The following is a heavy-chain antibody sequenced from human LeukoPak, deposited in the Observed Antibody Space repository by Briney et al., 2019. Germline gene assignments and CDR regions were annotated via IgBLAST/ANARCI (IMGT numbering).Heavy chain of an antibody. CDR1: GGSISSYY. CDR2: IYYSGST. CDR3: ARLDYGDYVSPWFDP. J-gene: IGHJ5*02. D-gene: IGHD4-17*01. V-gene: IGHV4-59*08. Sequence: PSETLSPTCTVSGGSISSYYWSWIRQPPGKGLEWIGYIYYSGSTNYNPSLKSRVTISVDTSKNQFSLKLSSVTAADTAVYYCARLDYGDYVSPWFDPWGQGTLVTVSS.